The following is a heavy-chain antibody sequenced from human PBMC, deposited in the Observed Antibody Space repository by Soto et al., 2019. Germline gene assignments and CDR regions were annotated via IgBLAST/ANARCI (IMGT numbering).Heavy chain of an antibody. Sequence: QVQLVQSGAEVKKPGASVKVSCKTSGYTFTNFGLIWVRQAPGQGLAWMGWISAYNGNTYYAQNFQGRVTMTTDTSTSTAYMELRSLRSDDTAVYYCARVGTPIDYWGQGTLVTVSS. D-gene: IGHD7-27*01. J-gene: IGHJ4*02. CDR2: ISAYNGNT. CDR1: GYTFTNFG. V-gene: IGHV1-18*01. CDR3: ARVGTPIDY.